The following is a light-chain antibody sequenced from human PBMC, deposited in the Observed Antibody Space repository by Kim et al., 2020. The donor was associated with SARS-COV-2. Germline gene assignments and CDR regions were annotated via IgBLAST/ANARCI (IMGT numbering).Light chain of an antibody. Sequence: EIVMTQSPATLSVSPGERATLSCRASESISTYLAWYQQKPGQAPRLLIYGASTRATGIPARFSGSGSETEFTLTISSLQSEDFAVYYCQQYNDLPPGDTFGHGTKLEI. CDR1: ESISTY. CDR2: GAS. J-gene: IGKJ2*01. V-gene: IGKV3-15*01. CDR3: QQYNDLPPGDT.